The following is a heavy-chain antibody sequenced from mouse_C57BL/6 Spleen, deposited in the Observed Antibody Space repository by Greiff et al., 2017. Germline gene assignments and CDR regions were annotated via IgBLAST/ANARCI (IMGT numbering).Heavy chain of an antibody. J-gene: IGHJ3*01. V-gene: IGHV1-54*01. D-gene: IGHD2-12*01. CDR3: ARSVYEAFAY. CDR1: GYAFNSYL. CDR2: INPGSGGT. Sequence: QVQLQQSGAGLVRPGTSVKVSCKASGYAFNSYLIGWVKQRPGQGLEWIGVINPGSGGTNYNEKFKGKATLTADKSASTAYMQLSSLTSEDSAVYFCARSVYEAFAYWGQGTLVTVSA.